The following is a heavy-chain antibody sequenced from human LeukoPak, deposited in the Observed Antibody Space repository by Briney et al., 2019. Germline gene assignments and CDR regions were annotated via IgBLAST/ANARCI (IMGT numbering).Heavy chain of an antibody. CDR2: IKYDGSNK. Sequence: GSLRLSCAASGYTFSSYAMHWVRQAPGQGLEWMALIKYDGSNKYYADYVKGRFTISRDTSKNTLYLELSSLRADDTAVYYCAREPHTSCFDYWGQGTLVTVSS. J-gene: IGHJ4*02. D-gene: IGHD2-2*01. CDR3: AREPHTSCFDY. V-gene: IGHV3-30*15. CDR1: GYTFSSYA.